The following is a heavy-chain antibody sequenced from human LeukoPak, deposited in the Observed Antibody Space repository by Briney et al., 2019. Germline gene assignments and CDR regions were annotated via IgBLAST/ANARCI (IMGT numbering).Heavy chain of an antibody. CDR2: IYHSGST. V-gene: IGHV4-38-2*02. J-gene: IGHJ4*02. CDR3: ARQYYYDSSAYYFIFDY. Sequence: SETMSLTCTVSGYSISSGYYWGWIRQPPGKGLEWIGSIYHSGSTYYNPSLKSRVTISVDTSKNQFSLKLSSVTAADTAVYYCARQYYYDSSAYYFIFDYWGQGTLVTVSS. D-gene: IGHD3-22*01. CDR1: GYSISSGYY.